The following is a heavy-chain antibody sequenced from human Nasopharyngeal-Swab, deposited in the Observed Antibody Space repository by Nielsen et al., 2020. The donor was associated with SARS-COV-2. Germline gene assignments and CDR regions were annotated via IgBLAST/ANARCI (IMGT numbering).Heavy chain of an antibody. V-gene: IGHV3-48*02. D-gene: IGHD2-15*01. CDR1: GFIFSDYG. J-gene: IGHJ3*02. CDR3: ARCSGFICAFDI. Sequence: LKISCAASGFIFSDYGVNWVRQAPGKGLEWISYISSGATTVYSADSVKGRFTISRDNARNSLYLQMNSLRDEDTAVYYCARCSGFICAFDIWGQGTMVSVSS. CDR2: ISSGATTV.